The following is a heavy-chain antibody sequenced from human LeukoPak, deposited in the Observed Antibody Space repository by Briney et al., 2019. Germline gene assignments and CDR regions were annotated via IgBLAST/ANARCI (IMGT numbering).Heavy chain of an antibody. Sequence: PGGSLRLSCAASGFSISSNWMHWVRQAPGKGPVWVSRIKYDGTSTTYADSVRGRFTVSRDTAKNTLYLQMNSLRDEDTAVYYCVRSDWFDPWGQGTLVTVSS. CDR3: VRSDWFDP. CDR1: GFSISSNW. V-gene: IGHV3-74*03. CDR2: IKYDGTST. J-gene: IGHJ5*02.